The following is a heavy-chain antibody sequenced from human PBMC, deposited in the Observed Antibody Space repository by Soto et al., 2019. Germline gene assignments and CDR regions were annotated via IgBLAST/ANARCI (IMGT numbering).Heavy chain of an antibody. D-gene: IGHD7-27*01. J-gene: IGHJ4*01. CDR3: ARYPTGDYYFDY. CDR1: GGSISSSNW. CDR2: IYHSGST. V-gene: IGHV4-4*02. Sequence: SETLSLTCAVSGGSISSSNWWSWVRQPPGKGLEWIGDIYHSGSTNYNPSLKSRVTITVDKSKNQFSLKLSSVTAADTAVYYCARYPTGDYYFDYWGHGTLVTVSS.